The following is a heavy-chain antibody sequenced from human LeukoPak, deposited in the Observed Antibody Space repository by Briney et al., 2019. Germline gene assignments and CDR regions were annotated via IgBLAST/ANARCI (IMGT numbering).Heavy chain of an antibody. Sequence: PGGSLRLSCAASGFTFRNYGMHWVRQATGKGLEWVSFIWSEGNNRFYADSVKGRFTISRDNSKNMLYLQMDSLRPEDTAVYYCAKDPGASVPGFHMDVSGKGTTVIVSS. CDR1: GFTFRNYG. CDR2: IWSEGNNR. J-gene: IGHJ6*03. V-gene: IGHV3-30*02. CDR3: AKDPGASVPGFHMDV. D-gene: IGHD2-8*02.